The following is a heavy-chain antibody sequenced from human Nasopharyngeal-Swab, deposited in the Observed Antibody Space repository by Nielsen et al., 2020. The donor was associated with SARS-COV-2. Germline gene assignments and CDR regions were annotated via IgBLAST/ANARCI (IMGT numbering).Heavy chain of an antibody. CDR3: AKDQRSYFDY. CDR1: GFTFSSYG. Sequence: GESLKISCAAPGFTFSSYGMHWVRQAPGKGLEWVAVISYDGSNKYYADSVKGRFTISRDNSKNTLYLQMNSLRAEDTAVYYCAKDQRSYFDYWGQGTLVTVSS. J-gene: IGHJ4*02. CDR2: ISYDGSNK. V-gene: IGHV3-30*18.